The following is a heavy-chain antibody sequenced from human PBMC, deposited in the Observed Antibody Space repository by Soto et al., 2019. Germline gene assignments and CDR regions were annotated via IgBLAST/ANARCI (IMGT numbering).Heavy chain of an antibody. CDR3: ARRARPDFYYMDV. CDR1: GFTLSGYA. Sequence: EVQLAESGGGLAQPGGSLRLSCAASGFTLSGYAMDWVRQAPGKGLEYVSGISSNGVGTYYANSVQGRFTISRDNSKNTVYLQTASLRPQDMAVYYCARRARPDFYYMDVWGEGTTGTVS. CDR2: ISSNGVGT. V-gene: IGHV3-64*01. J-gene: IGHJ6*03.